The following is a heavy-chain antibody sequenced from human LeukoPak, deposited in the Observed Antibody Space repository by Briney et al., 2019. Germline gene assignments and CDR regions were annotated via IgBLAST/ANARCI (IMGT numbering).Heavy chain of an antibody. J-gene: IGHJ4*02. V-gene: IGHV4-39*01. CDR3: ARHLYSGSYYF. Sequence: SETLSLTCTVSGGPISSGGHYWGWIRQTPGKGLEWIGSIYYSGSTYYNPSLKSRVTISVDTSKNQFSLKVSSVTAADAAVYYCARHLYSGSYYFWGQGALVTVSS. CDR1: GGPISSGGHY. CDR2: IYYSGST. D-gene: IGHD1-26*01.